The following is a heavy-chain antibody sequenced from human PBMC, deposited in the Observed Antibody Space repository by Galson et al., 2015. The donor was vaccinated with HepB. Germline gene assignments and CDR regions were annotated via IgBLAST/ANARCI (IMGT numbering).Heavy chain of an antibody. Sequence: SLRLSCAASGFTFSNYGIHWVRQAPGKGLEWVALIWYDGSNKYYTDSVKGRFTISRDNSRNTLYLQMNSLRAEDTALYYCAKAGIGDDYYYYMDVWGKGTTVTVSS. D-gene: IGHD3-16*01. CDR2: IWYDGSNK. J-gene: IGHJ6*03. CDR1: GFTFSNYG. V-gene: IGHV3-33*06. CDR3: AKAGIGDDYYYYMDV.